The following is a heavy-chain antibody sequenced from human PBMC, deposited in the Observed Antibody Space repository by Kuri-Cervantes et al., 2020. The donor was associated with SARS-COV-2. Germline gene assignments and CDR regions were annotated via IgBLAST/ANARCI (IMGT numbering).Heavy chain of an antibody. CDR1: GFTLSSYG. V-gene: IGHV3-21*01. J-gene: IGHJ4*02. CDR3: ARAGRWLQSTPFDY. Sequence: GGSLRLCCAASGFTLSSYGMQWVRQAPGKGLEWVSSISSSSSYIYYADSVKGRFTISRDNAKNSLYLQMNSLRAEDTAVYYCARAGRWLQSTPFDYWGQGTLVTVSS. D-gene: IGHD5-24*01. CDR2: ISSSSSYI.